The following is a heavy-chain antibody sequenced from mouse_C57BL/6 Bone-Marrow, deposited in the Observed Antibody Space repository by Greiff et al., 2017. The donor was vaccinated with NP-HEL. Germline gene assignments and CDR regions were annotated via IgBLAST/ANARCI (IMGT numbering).Heavy chain of an antibody. D-gene: IGHD1-1*01. CDR1: GFTFSSYG. Sequence: DVHLVESGGDLVKPGGSLKLSCAASGFTFSSYGMSWVRQTPDKRLEWVATISSGGSYTYYPDSVKGRFTISRDNAKNTLCLQMSSLKSEDTAMYYCARRGTTVVALYYGYPYYFDYWGQGTTLTVSS. CDR2: ISSGGSYT. J-gene: IGHJ2*01. CDR3: ARRGTTVVALYYGYPYYFDY. V-gene: IGHV5-6*01.